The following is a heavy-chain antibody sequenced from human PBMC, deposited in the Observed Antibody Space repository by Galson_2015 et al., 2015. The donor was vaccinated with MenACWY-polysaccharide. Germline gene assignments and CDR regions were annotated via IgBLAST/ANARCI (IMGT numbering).Heavy chain of an antibody. CDR1: GDSINAYY. CDR2: IYNSGST. CDR3: ARVTSVIRGVLSN. V-gene: IGHV4-59*01. J-gene: IGHJ4*02. D-gene: IGHD3-10*01. Sequence: ETLSLACTVSGDSINAYYLSWIRQPPGKGLAWIGYIYNSGSTNYNPSLESRVTISVDTSKKQFSLKLNSVTAADTAVYYCARVTSVIRGVLSNWGQGTLVTVSS.